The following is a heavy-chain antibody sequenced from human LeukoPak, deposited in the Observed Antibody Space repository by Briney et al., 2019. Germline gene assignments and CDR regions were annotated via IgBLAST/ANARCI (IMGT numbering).Heavy chain of an antibody. V-gene: IGHV4-39*07. CDR2: IYYSGST. D-gene: IGHD6-13*01. CDR3: ARPPDLAATGY. Sequence: SETLSLTCTVSGGSISSNSYYWGWIRQPPGKGLEWIGSIYYSGSTYYNPSLKSRVTISVDTSKNQFSLKLASLTAADTAVYYCARPPDLAATGYWGQGTLVTVSS. J-gene: IGHJ4*02. CDR1: GGSISSNSYY.